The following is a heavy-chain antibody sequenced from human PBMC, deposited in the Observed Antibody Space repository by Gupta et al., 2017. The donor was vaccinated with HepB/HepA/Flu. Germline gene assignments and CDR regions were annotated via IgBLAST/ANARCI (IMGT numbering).Heavy chain of an antibody. D-gene: IGHD6-13*01. CDR3: AKVIAAAGQSGYYYGMDV. Sequence: EVQLLESGGGLVQPGGSLRLSCASSGFTFSSYAMSWVRQAPGKGLEWVSAISGSGGSTYYADSVKGRFTISRDNSKNTLYLQMNSLRAEDTAVYYCAKVIAAAGQSGYYYGMDVWGQGTTVTVSS. CDR2: ISGSGGST. V-gene: IGHV3-23*01. CDR1: GFTFSSYA. J-gene: IGHJ6*02.